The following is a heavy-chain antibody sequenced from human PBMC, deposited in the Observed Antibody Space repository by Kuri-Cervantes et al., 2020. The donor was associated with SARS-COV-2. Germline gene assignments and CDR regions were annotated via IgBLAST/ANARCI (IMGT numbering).Heavy chain of an antibody. V-gene: IGHV3-30*03. CDR1: GFNFRTYG. J-gene: IGHJ6*02. Sequence: GESLKISCAASGFNFRTYGLHWVRQAPGKGLEWVALISFDGSNEYYADSVKGRFTISRDNSKNTLYLQMNSLRTEDTAVYYCARDRSRITIFGVVTRYGMDVWGQGTTVTVSS. D-gene: IGHD3-3*01. CDR3: ARDRSRITIFGVVTRYGMDV. CDR2: ISFDGSNE.